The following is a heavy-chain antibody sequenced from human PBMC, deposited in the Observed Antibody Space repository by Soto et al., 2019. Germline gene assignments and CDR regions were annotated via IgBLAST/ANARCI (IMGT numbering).Heavy chain of an antibody. CDR1: GFSFSSYG. Sequence: GSLRLSCAASGFSFSSYGMSWVRQAPGKGLEWVSGISGSGGTTYYADSVKGRFTFSRDNSKNTLYLQMNSLRAEDTAVYYCAKTANGWFSAFDIWGQGTMVTVSS. D-gene: IGHD6-19*01. CDR2: ISGSGGTT. V-gene: IGHV3-23*01. J-gene: IGHJ3*02. CDR3: AKTANGWFSAFDI.